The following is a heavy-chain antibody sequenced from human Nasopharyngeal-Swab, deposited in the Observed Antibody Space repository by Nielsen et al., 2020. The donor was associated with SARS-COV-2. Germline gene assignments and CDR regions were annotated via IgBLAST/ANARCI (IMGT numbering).Heavy chain of an antibody. CDR1: GFTFSSYA. CDR3: ARDMYYYDSSGYYLSYYYGMDV. Sequence: GESLKISCAASGFTFSSYAMSWVRQAPGKGLEWVANIKQDGSEKYYVDSVKGRFTISRDNAKNSLYLQMNSLRAEDTAVYYCARDMYYYDSSGYYLSYYYGMDVWGQGTTVTVSS. CDR2: IKQDGSEK. V-gene: IGHV3-7*01. D-gene: IGHD3-22*01. J-gene: IGHJ6*02.